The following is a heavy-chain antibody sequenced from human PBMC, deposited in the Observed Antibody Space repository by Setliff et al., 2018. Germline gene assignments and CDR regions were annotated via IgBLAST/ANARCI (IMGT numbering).Heavy chain of an antibody. J-gene: IGHJ6*03. D-gene: IGHD2-8*01. V-gene: IGHV4-39*07. CDR1: GGSISTSSY. Sequence: SETLSLTCTVSGGSISTSSYWGWIRQPPGKGLEWIGSIYYSGTTYYNPPLKSRVTISVDTSKNQFSLKLSAVTAADTAVYFCAREDGPNYYYYYMDIWGKGTTVTVSS. CDR2: IYYSGTT. CDR3: AREDGPNYYYYYMDI.